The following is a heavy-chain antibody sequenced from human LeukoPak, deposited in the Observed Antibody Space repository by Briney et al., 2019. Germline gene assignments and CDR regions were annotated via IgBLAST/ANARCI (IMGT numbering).Heavy chain of an antibody. D-gene: IGHD1-26*01. CDR2: ISYDGSNK. CDR3: ARDRWELQNFDY. V-gene: IGHV3-30*03. Sequence: GGSLRLSCAASGFTFSSYGMNWVRQAPGKGLEWVAVISYDGSNKYYADSVKGRFTISRDNSKNTLYLQMNSLRAEDTAVYYCARDRWELQNFDYWGQGTLVTVSS. CDR1: GFTFSSYG. J-gene: IGHJ4*02.